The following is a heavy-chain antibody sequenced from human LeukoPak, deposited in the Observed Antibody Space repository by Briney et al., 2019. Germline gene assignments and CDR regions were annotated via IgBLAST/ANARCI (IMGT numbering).Heavy chain of an antibody. CDR1: GFTFSSYA. Sequence: PGGSLRLSCAASGFTFSSYAMSWVRQAPGKGLEWVSAISGSGGSTYYADSVKGRFTISRDNSKNTLYLQMNSLRAEDTAVYYCAKEPLGGAMGGYYFDYWGQGTLVTVSS. D-gene: IGHD5-18*01. CDR3: AKEPLGGAMGGYYFDY. J-gene: IGHJ4*02. CDR2: ISGSGGST. V-gene: IGHV3-23*01.